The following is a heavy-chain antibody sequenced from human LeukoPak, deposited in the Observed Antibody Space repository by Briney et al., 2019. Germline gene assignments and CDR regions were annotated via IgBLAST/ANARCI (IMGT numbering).Heavy chain of an antibody. V-gene: IGHV1-2*04. J-gene: IGHJ4*02. Sequence: ASVKVSCKASGYTFTDYYIHWVRQAPGQGLEWMGWINPNSGVTNYAQKFQGWIAMTRDTSMSTAYMELSRLGSDDTAVYFCARVSLIYGSGSYYQSPLLYWGQGTLVTVSS. CDR2: INPNSGVT. CDR1: GYTFTDYY. CDR3: ARVSLIYGSGSYYQSPLLY. D-gene: IGHD3-10*01.